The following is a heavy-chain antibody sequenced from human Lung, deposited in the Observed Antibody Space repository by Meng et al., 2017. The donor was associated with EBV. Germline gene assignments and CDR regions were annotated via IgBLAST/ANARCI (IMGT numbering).Heavy chain of an antibody. J-gene: IGHJ4*02. Sequence: EVQLVESXXGXIXXGGXRRLSCAASGSTFRNAWMSWVRQAPGKGLEWVGRIKSKTDGGTTDYAAPVKGRFTISRDDSKNTLYLQMNSLKTEDTAVYYCTRWSYDGTAYWGQGTLVTVSS. CDR1: GSTFRNAW. D-gene: IGHD5-12*01. CDR2: IKSKTDGGTT. CDR3: TRWSYDGTAY. V-gene: IGHV3-15*01.